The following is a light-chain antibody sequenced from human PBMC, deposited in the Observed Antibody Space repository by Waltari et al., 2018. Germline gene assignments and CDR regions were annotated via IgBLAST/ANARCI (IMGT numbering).Light chain of an antibody. CDR1: QNISPW. J-gene: IGKJ1*01. Sequence: DIQMTQSPSTLSASVGDRVTITCRASQNISPWLAWHQQKPGKAPRLLIYKTSTLESGVPSRFSGSGSGTEFTLTISSLQPVDFATYYCQRYKTSFRTFGQGTRVEIK. CDR2: KTS. CDR3: QRYKTSFRT. V-gene: IGKV1-5*03.